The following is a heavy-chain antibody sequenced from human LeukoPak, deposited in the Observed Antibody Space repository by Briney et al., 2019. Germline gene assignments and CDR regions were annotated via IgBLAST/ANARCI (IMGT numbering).Heavy chain of an antibody. CDR2: FDPEDGET. Sequence: GASVKVSCKVSGYTLTELSMHWVRQAPGKGLEWMGGFDPEDGETIYAQKFQGRVTMTEDTSTDTAYMELSSLRSEDTAVYYCATGRTTPIGYEDAFGIWGQGTMVTVSS. CDR1: GYTLTELS. D-gene: IGHD5-18*01. CDR3: ATGRTTPIGYEDAFGI. J-gene: IGHJ3*02. V-gene: IGHV1-24*01.